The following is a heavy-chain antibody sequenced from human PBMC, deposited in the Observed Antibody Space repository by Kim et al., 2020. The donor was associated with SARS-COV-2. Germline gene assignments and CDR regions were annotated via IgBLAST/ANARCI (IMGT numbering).Heavy chain of an antibody. CDR3: ARAHLVTWNDFWSGYGVPHNWFDP. D-gene: IGHD3-3*01. J-gene: IGHJ5*02. CDR2: INHSGST. CDR1: GGSFSGYY. V-gene: IGHV4-34*01. Sequence: SETLSLTCAVYGGSFSGYYWSWIRQPPGKGLEWIGEINHSGSTNYNPSLKSRVTISVDTSKNQFSLKLSSVTAADTAVYYCARAHLVTWNDFWSGYGVPHNWFDPWGQGTLVTVSS.